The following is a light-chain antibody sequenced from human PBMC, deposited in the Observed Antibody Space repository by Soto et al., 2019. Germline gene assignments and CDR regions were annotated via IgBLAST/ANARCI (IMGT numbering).Light chain of an antibody. Sequence: EIVLTQSPGTLSFSPGERATLSCRASQSISSSYLAWYQQKPGQAPRLLMYGASSRATGIPDRFSGSGSGTDFTLTISRLEPEDCAVYYCQQYGSSPQTFGQGTTVEIK. CDR1: QSISSSY. CDR3: QQYGSSPQT. CDR2: GAS. V-gene: IGKV3-20*01. J-gene: IGKJ1*01.